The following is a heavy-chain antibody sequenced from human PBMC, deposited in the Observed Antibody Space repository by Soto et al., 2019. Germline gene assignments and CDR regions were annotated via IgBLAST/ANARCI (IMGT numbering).Heavy chain of an antibody. J-gene: IGHJ4*02. Sequence: EVQLVESGGGLVQPGGSLRLSCAASGFTLSDSYIDWVRQAPGKGLEWVGRIRSKANSYATAYAVSVKGRFTISRDDSRNTAYLQMNSLKTEDTAVYYCARGIYDFRSGHPKGPEYWGQGTVVTVSS. V-gene: IGHV3-73*01. CDR1: GFTLSDSY. CDR3: ARGIYDFRSGHPKGPEY. D-gene: IGHD3-3*01. CDR2: IRSKANSYAT.